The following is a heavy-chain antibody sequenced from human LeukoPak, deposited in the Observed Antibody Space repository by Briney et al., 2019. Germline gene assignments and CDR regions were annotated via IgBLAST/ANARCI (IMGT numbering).Heavy chain of an antibody. CDR2: IYYSGNT. D-gene: IGHD3-3*01. V-gene: IGHV4-39*01. Sequence: PSETLSLTRTVSGDSISSSSYYWGWIRQPPGKGLEWIGSIYYSGNTYYNPSLKSRVTISVDTSKNQFSLKLSSVTAADTAVYYCARGLGYFDFWSGYPLDYWGQGTLVTVSS. CDR3: ARGLGYFDFWSGYPLDY. J-gene: IGHJ4*02. CDR1: GDSISSSSYY.